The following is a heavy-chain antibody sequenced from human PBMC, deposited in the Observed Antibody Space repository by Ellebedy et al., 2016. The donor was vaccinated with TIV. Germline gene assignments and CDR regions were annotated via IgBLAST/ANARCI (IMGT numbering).Heavy chain of an antibody. J-gene: IGHJ2*01. CDR2: INTDGSSI. CDR3: ARDRITGVGMWYFDL. V-gene: IGHV3-74*01. D-gene: IGHD1-14*01. CDR1: GFTFSSYW. Sequence: GGSLRLSCAASGFTFSSYWMQWVRQAPGKGLVWVSRINTDGSSINYADSVKGRFTISRDNSKNTLYLQMNSLRVEDTAIYYCARDRITGVGMWYFDLWGRGTLVTVSS.